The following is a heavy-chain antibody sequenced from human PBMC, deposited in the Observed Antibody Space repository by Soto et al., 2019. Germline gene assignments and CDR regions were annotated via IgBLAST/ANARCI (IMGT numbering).Heavy chain of an antibody. V-gene: IGHV1-69*13. J-gene: IGHJ6*02. CDR1: GGTFSSYA. D-gene: IGHD6-13*01. CDR3: ARWGITAGTTLRPYYGMDV. Sequence: AASVKVSCKASGGTFSSYAISWVRQAPGQGLEWMGGIIPIFGTANYAQKFQGRVTITADESTSTAYMELSSLRSEDTAVYYCARWGITAGTTLRPYYGMDVWGQGTTVTV. CDR2: IIPIFGTA.